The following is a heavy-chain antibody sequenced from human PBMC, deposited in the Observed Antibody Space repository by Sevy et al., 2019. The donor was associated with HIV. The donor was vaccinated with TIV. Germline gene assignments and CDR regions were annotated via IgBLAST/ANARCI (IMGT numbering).Heavy chain of an antibody. CDR2: ITSGGGT. V-gene: IGHV3-23*01. D-gene: IGHD4-17*01. J-gene: IGHJ4*02. CDR3: AKNTYDDSLDF. Sequence: GGSLRLSCVASGFSFTSYAMSWVRQAPGKGVECVSSITSGGGTHYAESVKGRLTISRVNSKNTLYLQIDSLRGEDTAVYYCAKNTYDDSLDFWGQGTLVTVSS. CDR1: GFSFTSYA.